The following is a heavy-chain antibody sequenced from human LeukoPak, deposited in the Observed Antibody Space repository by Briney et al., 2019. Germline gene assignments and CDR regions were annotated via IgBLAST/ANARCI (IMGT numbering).Heavy chain of an antibody. CDR2: ISYDGSKK. V-gene: IGHV3-30*03. CDR3: ARENFGSSSDY. J-gene: IGHJ4*02. CDR1: GFTFSYYG. Sequence: GGSLRLSCAASGFTFSYYGMHWVRQAPGKGLEWVAVISYDGSKKYYADSVKGRFTISRDNAKNSLYLQMNSLRAEDTAVYYCARENFGSSSDYWGQGTLVTVSS. D-gene: IGHD6-13*01.